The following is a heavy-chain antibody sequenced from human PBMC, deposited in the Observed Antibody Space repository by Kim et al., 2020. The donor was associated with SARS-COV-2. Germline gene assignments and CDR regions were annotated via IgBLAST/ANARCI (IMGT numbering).Heavy chain of an antibody. CDR2: IHYSGST. Sequence: SETLSLTCTVSGGSISSNFYYWGWIRQPPGKGLEWIGTIHYSGSTYYNPSLKSRVTISVDTSKNQFSLNLSSVTAADTAVYYCASREIYSIGYFSQDYWGPGILVTVSS. V-gene: IGHV4-39*01. D-gene: IGHD6-19*01. J-gene: IGHJ4*02. CDR3: ASREIYSIGYFSQDY. CDR1: GGSISSNFYY.